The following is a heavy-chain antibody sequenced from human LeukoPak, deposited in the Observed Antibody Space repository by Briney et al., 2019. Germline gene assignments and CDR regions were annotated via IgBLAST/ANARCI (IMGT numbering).Heavy chain of an antibody. Sequence: SETLSLTCAVYGGSFSGYYWSWIRQPPGKGLEWIGEINHSGSTNYNPSLKSRVTISVDTSKNQFSLKLSSVTAADTAVYYCARGASGFDYWGQGTLVTVSS. CDR2: INHSGST. J-gene: IGHJ4*02. CDR3: ARGASGFDY. D-gene: IGHD6-19*01. V-gene: IGHV4-34*01. CDR1: GGSFSGYY.